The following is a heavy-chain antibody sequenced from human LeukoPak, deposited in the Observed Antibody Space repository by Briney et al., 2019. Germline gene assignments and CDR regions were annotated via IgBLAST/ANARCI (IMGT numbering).Heavy chain of an antibody. Sequence: SETLSLTCAVYGGSFSGYYWSWIRQPPGKGLEWIGEINHSGSTNYNPSLKSRVTISVDTSKNQFSLKLSSVTAADTAVYYCARASSGWYNWFDPWGQGTLVTVSS. CDR2: INHSGST. V-gene: IGHV4-34*01. D-gene: IGHD6-19*01. CDR3: ARASSGWYNWFDP. CDR1: GGSFSGYY. J-gene: IGHJ5*02.